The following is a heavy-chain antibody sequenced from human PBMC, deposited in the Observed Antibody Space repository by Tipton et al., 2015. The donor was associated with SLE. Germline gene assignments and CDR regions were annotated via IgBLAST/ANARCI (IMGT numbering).Heavy chain of an antibody. Sequence: TLSLTCTVFDGSLSGYSWACLRQSPGKGLDCIGEISHDGGANYNPSPESRGTITLETSKNQFSLKLTSVTAADTAVYYCASDGGQRVISGTYDFYYYGLDVWGQGTTVTVSS. CDR1: DGSLSGYS. CDR3: ASDGGQRVISGTYDFYYYGLDV. J-gene: IGHJ6*02. CDR2: ISHDGGA. D-gene: IGHD6-13*01. V-gene: IGHV4-34*01.